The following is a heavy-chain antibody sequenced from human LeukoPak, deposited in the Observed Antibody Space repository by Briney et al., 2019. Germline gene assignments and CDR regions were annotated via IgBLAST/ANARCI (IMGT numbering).Heavy chain of an antibody. CDR1: GFTFSSYE. J-gene: IGHJ4*02. D-gene: IGHD3-10*01. CDR2: ISSSGSTI. Sequence: GGSLRLSCAASGFTFSSYEMNWVRQAPGKGLEWVSYISSSGSTIYYADSVKGRFPISRDNSKNTLYLQMNSLRAEDTAVYYCAKVTYGSGTYGAFDSWGQGTLVTVSS. CDR3: AKVTYGSGTYGAFDS. V-gene: IGHV3-48*03.